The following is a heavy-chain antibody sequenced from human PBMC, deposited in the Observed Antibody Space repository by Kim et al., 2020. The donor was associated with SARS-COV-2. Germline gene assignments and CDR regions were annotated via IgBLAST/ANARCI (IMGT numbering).Heavy chain of an antibody. Sequence: SETLSLTCTVSGDSVTNNYYYWSWLRQHPGKGLEWIGEMYYTGTTYYNPSLTSRVTVSLDTSQNKFSLKVTSVTAAHTAIYFCARLRPPGHYFDYWGQGTPVTVSS. J-gene: IGHJ4*02. CDR1: GDSVTNNYYY. CDR2: MYYTGTT. V-gene: IGHV4-31*03. CDR3: ARLRPPGHYFDY.